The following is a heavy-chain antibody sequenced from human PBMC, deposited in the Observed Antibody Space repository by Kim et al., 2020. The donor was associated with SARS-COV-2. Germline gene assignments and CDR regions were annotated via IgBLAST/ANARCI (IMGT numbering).Heavy chain of an antibody. J-gene: IGHJ4*02. Sequence: ADSVRGRFTISREISKNTLYFQMNSLRAEDTAVYYCARENDSSGFSPYDYWGQGTLVTVSS. V-gene: IGHV3-66*01. CDR3: ARENDSSGFSPYDY. D-gene: IGHD3-22*01.